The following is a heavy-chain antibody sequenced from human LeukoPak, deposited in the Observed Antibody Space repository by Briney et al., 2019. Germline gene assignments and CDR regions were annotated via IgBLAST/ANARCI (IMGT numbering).Heavy chain of an antibody. Sequence: PGGSLRLSCAASGFTFSNYAMSWVRQAPGKGLEWVSGISGSGGSTYYADSVKGRFTISRDNSKNTLYLQMNSLRAEDTAVYYCARVLYSSTLDYWGQGTLVTVSS. V-gene: IGHV3-23*01. CDR2: ISGSGGST. D-gene: IGHD6-13*01. J-gene: IGHJ4*02. CDR3: ARVLYSSTLDY. CDR1: GFTFSNYA.